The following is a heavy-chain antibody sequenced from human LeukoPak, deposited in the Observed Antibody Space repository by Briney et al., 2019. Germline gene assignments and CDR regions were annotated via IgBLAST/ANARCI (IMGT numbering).Heavy chain of an antibody. Sequence: PSETLSLTCAVSGVAISRGGYAWNWIRQPPGKGLEWIAYIYHSGTTYYNPSLKSRATISVDTSKNQFSLQLNSVTPEDTAVYYCARVRLDAFDIWGQGTMVTVSS. J-gene: IGHJ3*02. CDR1: GVAISRGGYA. D-gene: IGHD3-16*01. CDR3: ARVRLDAFDI. V-gene: IGHV4-30-2*05. CDR2: IYHSGTT.